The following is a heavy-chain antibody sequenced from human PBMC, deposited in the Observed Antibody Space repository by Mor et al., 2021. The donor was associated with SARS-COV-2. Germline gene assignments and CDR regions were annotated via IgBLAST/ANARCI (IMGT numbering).Heavy chain of an antibody. CDR2: ISSRGSST. CDR3: ARGGSCSSSTCYPNSVFDY. D-gene: IGHD2-2*01. V-gene: IGHV3-48*03. Sequence: DNRLEWVAYISSRGSSTFYADSVKGRFSVTRDNAESSLHLQMSSLRDDDTAIYYCARGGSCSSSTCYPNSVFDYWGQGTLVAVSS. J-gene: IGHJ4*02.